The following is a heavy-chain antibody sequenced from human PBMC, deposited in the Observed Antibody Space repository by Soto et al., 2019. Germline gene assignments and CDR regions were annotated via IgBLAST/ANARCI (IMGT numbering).Heavy chain of an antibody. CDR3: ANPYGLTHYYYYGMDV. CDR1: GFTFSSYA. J-gene: IGHJ6*02. Sequence: VGSLRLSCAASGFTFSSYAMSWVRQAPGKGLEWVSAISGSGGSTYYADFVKGRFTISRDNSKNTLYLQMNSLRAEDTAVYYCANPYGLTHYYYYGMDVWGQGTTVTVSS. CDR2: ISGSGGST. D-gene: IGHD3-10*01. V-gene: IGHV3-23*01.